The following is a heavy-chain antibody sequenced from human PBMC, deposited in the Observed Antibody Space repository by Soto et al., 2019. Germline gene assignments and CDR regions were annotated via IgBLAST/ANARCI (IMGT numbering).Heavy chain of an antibody. CDR3: ARGGYYDSSGYSYYFDY. V-gene: IGHV1-69*02. CDR1: GGTFSSYT. Sequence: SVKVSCKASGGTFSSYTISWVRQAPGQGLEWMGRIIPILGIANYAQKFQGRVTITADKSTSTAYMELSSLRSEDTAVYYCARGGYYDSSGYSYYFDYWGQGTLVTVSS. CDR2: IIPILGIA. J-gene: IGHJ4*02. D-gene: IGHD3-22*01.